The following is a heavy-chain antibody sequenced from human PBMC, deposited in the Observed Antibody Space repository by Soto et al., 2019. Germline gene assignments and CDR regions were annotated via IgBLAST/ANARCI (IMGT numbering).Heavy chain of an antibody. V-gene: IGHV4-39*02. CDR3: ARRRTNSDIRPPRGYYFDF. CDR2: VAYSGST. Sequence: QLQLQESGPGLVKPSETLSLTCSDSGVSVSSRGYYWDWIRQPPGKGLEWIGSVAYSGSTYYNPSRKSRVTISEDRSKNAFSLKLDSMTAADTSVYYCARRRTNSDIRPPRGYYFDFWGLGILVTVSS. CDR1: GVSVSSRGYY. D-gene: IGHD3-10*01. J-gene: IGHJ4*02.